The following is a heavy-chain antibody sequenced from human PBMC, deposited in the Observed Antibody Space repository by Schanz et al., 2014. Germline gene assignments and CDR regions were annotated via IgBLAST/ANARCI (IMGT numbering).Heavy chain of an antibody. CDR3: ARGQRRTIGRPFGP. CDR2: IIPILGIA. Sequence: QVQLVQSGAEVKKPGSSVKVSCKASGGTFSTYTISWVRQAPGQGLEWMGRIIPILGIANYAQKFQGRVTITADKSTFTAYMELSSLRSEDTAVYYCARGQRRTIGRPFGPWGQGTLVTVSS. D-gene: IGHD6-25*01. V-gene: IGHV1-69*02. J-gene: IGHJ5*02. CDR1: GGTFSTYT.